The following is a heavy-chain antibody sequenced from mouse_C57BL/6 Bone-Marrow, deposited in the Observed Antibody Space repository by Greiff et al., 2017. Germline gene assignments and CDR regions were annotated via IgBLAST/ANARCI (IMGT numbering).Heavy chain of an antibody. D-gene: IGHD2-3*01. V-gene: IGHV5-17*01. CDR2: ISSGSSTI. J-gene: IGHJ2*01. CDR1: GFTFSDYG. Sequence: DVMLVESGGGLVKPGGSLKLSCAASGFTFSDYGMHWVRQAPEKGLEWVAYISSGSSTIYYADTVKGRFTISRDNAKKTLFLQMTSLRSEDTAMYYCARRLLLFDYWGQGTTLTVSS. CDR3: ARRLLLFDY.